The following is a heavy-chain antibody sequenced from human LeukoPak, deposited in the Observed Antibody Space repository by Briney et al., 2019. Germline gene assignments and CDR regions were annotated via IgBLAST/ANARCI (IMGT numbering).Heavy chain of an antibody. J-gene: IGHJ4*02. CDR1: GYTFISND. D-gene: IGHD3-22*01. V-gene: IGHV1-8*01. CDR2: MNPNSGNT. CDR3: ARGKGYYDSSGNYIYYFDY. Sequence: ASVKVSCKASGYTFISNDINWVRQATGQGLEWMGWMNPNSGNTGYEQKFQGRVTMTMNTPISTAYMEVNSLRSEDTAVYYCARGKGYYDSSGNYIYYFDYWGQGTPVTVSS.